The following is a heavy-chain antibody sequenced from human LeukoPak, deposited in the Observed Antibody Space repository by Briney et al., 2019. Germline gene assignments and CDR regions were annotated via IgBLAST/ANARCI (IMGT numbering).Heavy chain of an antibody. CDR2: IKNNGRNT. J-gene: IGHJ4*02. CDR3: ARGGSFGVDRNDF. Sequence: PGGSLRLSCTASGFSFSSYSISWVRQAPGKGLDWVSSIKNNGRNTYYADSVKGRFTISRDNAKNSLYLQMNSLRVEDTAVYYCARGGSFGVDRNDFWGQGTLVTVSS. V-gene: IGHV3-21*01. D-gene: IGHD3-3*01. CDR1: GFSFSSYS.